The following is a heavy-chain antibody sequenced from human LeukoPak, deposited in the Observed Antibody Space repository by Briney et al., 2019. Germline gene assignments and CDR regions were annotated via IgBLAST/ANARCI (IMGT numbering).Heavy chain of an antibody. D-gene: IGHD2-2*01. J-gene: IGHJ5*02. V-gene: IGHV4-39*01. CDR2: IYYSGST. Sequence: SETLSLTCTISGGSISSSSHYWGWIRQPPGKGLEWIGSIYYSGSTYYNPSLKSRVTISVDTSKNQFSLKLSSVTAADTAVYYCARHYIVVVPAAIHNWFDPWGQGTLVTVSS. CDR1: GGSISSSSHY. CDR3: ARHYIVVVPAAIHNWFDP.